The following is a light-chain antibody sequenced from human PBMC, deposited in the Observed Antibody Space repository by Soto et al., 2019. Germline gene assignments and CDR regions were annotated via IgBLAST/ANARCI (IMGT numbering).Light chain of an antibody. CDR1: QSITSY. V-gene: IGKV1-39*01. Sequence: DIQMTQSPSSLSASVGDRVTITCRASQSITSYLHWYQQKPGKAPKLLIYAASSLQSGVPSRFSGSGSGTDFTLTISSLQPEDFATYYCQQSYSTLGLTFGGGTKVEIK. CDR2: AAS. J-gene: IGKJ4*01. CDR3: QQSYSTLGLT.